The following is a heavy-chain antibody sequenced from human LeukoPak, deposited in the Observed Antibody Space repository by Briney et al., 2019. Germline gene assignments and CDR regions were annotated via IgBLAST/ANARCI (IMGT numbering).Heavy chain of an antibody. CDR2: IYTSGST. V-gene: IGHV4-4*07. J-gene: IGHJ6*02. CDR3: ARDRRVVAGTNGMDV. D-gene: IGHD6-19*01. CDR1: GGSISSYY. Sequence: PSETLSLTCTVSGGSISSYYWSCIRQPAGKGLECIWRIYTSGSTNYNPSLKSRVTMSVDTSKNQFSLKLSSVTAADTAVYYCARDRRVVAGTNGMDVWGQGTTVTVSS.